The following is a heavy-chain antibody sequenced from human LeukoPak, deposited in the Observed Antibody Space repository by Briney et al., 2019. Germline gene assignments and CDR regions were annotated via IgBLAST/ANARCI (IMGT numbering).Heavy chain of an antibody. J-gene: IGHJ4*02. CDR1: GGSISSYY. CDR2: IYTSGST. V-gene: IGHV4-4*07. D-gene: IGHD1-26*01. Sequence: PSETLSLTCTVSGGSISSYYWSWIRQPAGKGLEWIGRIYTSGSTNYNPSLKSRVTMSVDTSRNQFSLKLSSVTAADTAVYYCARVGSGSFGTLYYFDYWGQGTPVTVSS. CDR3: ARVGSGSFGTLYYFDY.